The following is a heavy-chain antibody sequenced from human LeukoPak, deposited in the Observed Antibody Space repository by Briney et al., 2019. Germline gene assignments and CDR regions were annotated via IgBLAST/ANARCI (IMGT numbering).Heavy chain of an antibody. CDR3: ARDHCSSTSCGWFDP. Sequence: PSETLSLTCTVSGGSISSSSYYWGWIRQPPGKGLEWIGSIYYSGSTYYNPSLKSRVTIPVDTSKNQFSLKLSSVTAADTAVYYCARDHCSSTSCGWFDPWGQGTLVTVSS. J-gene: IGHJ5*02. V-gene: IGHV4-39*07. CDR2: IYYSGST. CDR1: GGSISSSSYY. D-gene: IGHD2-2*01.